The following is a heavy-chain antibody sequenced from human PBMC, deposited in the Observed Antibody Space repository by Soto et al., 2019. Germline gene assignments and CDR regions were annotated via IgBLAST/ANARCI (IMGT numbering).Heavy chain of an antibody. V-gene: IGHV3-48*03. CDR2: ISGSGTTI. D-gene: IGHD3-3*01. J-gene: IGHJ6*02. CDR1: GFTFSGYE. Sequence: DVQLVESGGGLVQPGGSLRLSCAASGFTFSGYEMNWVRQAPGKGLEWISYISGSGTTIYYADSVKGRFTISRDNAKKSLYLRMNSLRAEDTTVYYCAREVTVFGVIIPTPMDVWGQGTTVTVSS. CDR3: AREVTVFGVIIPTPMDV.